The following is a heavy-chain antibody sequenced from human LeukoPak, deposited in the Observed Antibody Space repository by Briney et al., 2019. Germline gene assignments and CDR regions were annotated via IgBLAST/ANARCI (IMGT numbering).Heavy chain of an antibody. J-gene: IGHJ4*02. D-gene: IGHD5-18*01. V-gene: IGHV4-34*01. CDR3: ARGLVGYSYGPFDY. CDR1: GGSFSGYY. Sequence: SETLSLTCAVYGGSFSGYYWSWIRQPPGKGLEWIGEINHSGSTNYNPSLKSRVTISVDTSKNQFSLKLSSVTAADTAVYYCARGLVGYSYGPFDYWGQGTLVTVSS. CDR2: INHSGST.